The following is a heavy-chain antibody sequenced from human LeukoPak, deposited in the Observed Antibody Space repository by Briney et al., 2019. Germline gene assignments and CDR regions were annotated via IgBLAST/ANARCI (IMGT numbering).Heavy chain of an antibody. CDR2: TSSSSSYI. CDR1: GFTFSSYS. D-gene: IGHD2-15*01. J-gene: IGHJ6*04. V-gene: IGHV3-21*01. CDR3: GRDGVGGRGGSCYPHYVRGC. Sequence: GGSLRLSCAASGFTFSSYSMTWVRQAPGKGLEWVSSTSSSSSYIYYADSVKGRFTISRDNAKNSLYLQMNSLRAEDTAVYYWGRDGVGGRGGSCYPHYVRGCGGKGTTVTVSS.